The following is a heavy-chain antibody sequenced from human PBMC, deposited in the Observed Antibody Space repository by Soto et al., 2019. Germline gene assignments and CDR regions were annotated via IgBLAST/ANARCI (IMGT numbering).Heavy chain of an antibody. J-gene: IGHJ6*02. CDR1: GLIFSDYH. CDR3: ALLGGWSGGSNDMEV. Sequence: EVQLVESGGGLVQPGGSLRLSCAASGLIFSDYHIDWVRQAPGKGLQWVGRIRRKANSYTTEYDSSVKGRFTRSTDDSKNSLYLQLKRLKTEDTAVYYCALLGGWSGGSNDMEVRGHGTTVSVCS. V-gene: IGHV3-72*01. CDR2: IRRKANSYTT. D-gene: IGHD6-19*01.